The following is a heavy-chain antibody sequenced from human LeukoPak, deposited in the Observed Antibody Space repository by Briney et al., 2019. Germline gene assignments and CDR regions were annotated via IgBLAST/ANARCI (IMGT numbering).Heavy chain of an antibody. CDR1: GGSISSSSYY. D-gene: IGHD6-19*01. CDR3: ARGDSSGWYGNNWFDP. CDR2: IYYSGST. V-gene: IGHV4-39*07. J-gene: IGHJ5*02. Sequence: ASETLSLTCTVSGGSISSSSYYWGWIRQPPGKGLEWIGSIYYSGSTYYNPSLKSRVTISVDTSKNQFSLKLSSVTAADTAVYYCARGDSSGWYGNNWFDPWGQGTLVTVSS.